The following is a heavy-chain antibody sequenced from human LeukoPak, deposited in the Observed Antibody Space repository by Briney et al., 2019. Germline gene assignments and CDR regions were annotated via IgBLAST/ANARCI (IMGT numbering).Heavy chain of an antibody. V-gene: IGHV4-59*08. J-gene: IGHJ4*02. D-gene: IGHD3-10*01. CDR2: IYYSGGT. CDR3: ARLRRGVWSFDY. CDR1: GGSISSYY. Sequence: SETLSLTCTVSGGSISSYYWSWIRQPPGKGLEWIGYIYYSGGTNYNPSLKSRVTISVDTSKNQFSLKLSSVTAADTAVYYCARLRRGVWSFDYWGQGTLVTVSS.